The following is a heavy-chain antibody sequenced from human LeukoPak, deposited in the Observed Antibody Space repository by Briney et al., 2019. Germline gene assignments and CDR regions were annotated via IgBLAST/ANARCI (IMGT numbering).Heavy chain of an antibody. Sequence: PSETLSLTCTVSAASISSYYWSWIRQPPGKGLEWIGYIFHSGSTNYNPSLKSRVTISVDTSKNQHSLKLSSVTAADTAVYYCARGAPGGNDYGDYWGQGTLVTVSS. CDR1: AASISSYY. CDR2: IFHSGST. J-gene: IGHJ4*02. V-gene: IGHV4-59*01. CDR3: ARGAPGGNDYGDY.